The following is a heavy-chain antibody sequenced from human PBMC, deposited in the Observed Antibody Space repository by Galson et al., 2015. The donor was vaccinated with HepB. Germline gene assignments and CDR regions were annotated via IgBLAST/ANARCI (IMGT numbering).Heavy chain of an antibody. CDR2: IKTKIDGGTT. CDR1: GFTLNNVW. CDR3: NTMGPPNYYYDSSADDY. V-gene: IGHV3-15*01. J-gene: IGHJ4*02. Sequence: SLRLSCAASGFTLNNVWMSWVRQAPGKGLEWVGRIKTKIDGGTTDYAAPVKGRFTISRDDSKTTVSLQMNSLNTPDTAVYYCNTMGPPNYYYDSSADDYWGQGTLVTVS. D-gene: IGHD3-22*01.